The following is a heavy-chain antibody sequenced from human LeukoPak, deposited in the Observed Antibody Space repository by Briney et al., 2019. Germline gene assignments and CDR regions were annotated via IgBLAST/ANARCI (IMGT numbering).Heavy chain of an antibody. CDR1: GFTFDDYA. Sequence: PGGSLRLSCAASGFTFDDYAMHWVRQAPGKGLEWVSGISWNCGSIGYADSVKGRFTISRDNAKNSLYLQMDSLRAEDTALYYCAKEGYSYGSNWFDPWGQGTLVTVSS. J-gene: IGHJ5*02. V-gene: IGHV3-9*01. CDR3: AKEGYSYGSNWFDP. CDR2: ISWNCGSI. D-gene: IGHD5-18*01.